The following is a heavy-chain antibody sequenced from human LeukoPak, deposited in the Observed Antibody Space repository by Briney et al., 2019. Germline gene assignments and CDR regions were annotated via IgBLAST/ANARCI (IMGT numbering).Heavy chain of an antibody. V-gene: IGHV3-53*01. J-gene: IGHJ6*02. CDR3: ATRQRSGYYYGMDV. CDR2: ISSGGNT. CDR1: GFTVSSNY. D-gene: IGHD5-18*01. Sequence: GGSLRLSCAASGFTVSSNYMSWVRQAPGEGLEWVAIISSGGNTYYADSVKGRFTISRDNSKNTLYLQMNSLRAEDAAIYYCATRQRSGYYYGMDVWGQGTTVTVSS.